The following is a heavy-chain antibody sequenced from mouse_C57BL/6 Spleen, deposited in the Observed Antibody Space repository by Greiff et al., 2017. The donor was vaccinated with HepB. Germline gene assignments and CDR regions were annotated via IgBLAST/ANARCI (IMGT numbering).Heavy chain of an antibody. J-gene: IGHJ2*01. V-gene: IGHV1-76*01. D-gene: IGHD1-2*01. Sequence: VQLQQSGAELVRPGASVKLSCKASGYTFTDYYINWVKRRPGQGLQWIARIYPGNGNTYYNEKFKGKATLTPDTSSSTAYMQLSTLTSADTAVYFGARRSATAWDYFDYWGQGTTLTVSS. CDR3: ARRSATAWDYFDY. CDR2: IYPGNGNT. CDR1: GYTFTDYY.